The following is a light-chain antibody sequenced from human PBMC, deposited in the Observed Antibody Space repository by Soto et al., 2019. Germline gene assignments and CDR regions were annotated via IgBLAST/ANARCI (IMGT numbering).Light chain of an antibody. CDR3: QQYGSSPYT. V-gene: IGKV3-20*01. CDR2: GAS. Sequence: EIVLTQSPGTLSLSPGERATLSCRASQSVSSSYLAWYQQKHGQAPRLLIYGASSRATGIPDRFSGSGSGTAFTLTISRLEPEDFAVYYCQQYGSSPYTFGQGTKLEIK. CDR1: QSVSSSY. J-gene: IGKJ2*01.